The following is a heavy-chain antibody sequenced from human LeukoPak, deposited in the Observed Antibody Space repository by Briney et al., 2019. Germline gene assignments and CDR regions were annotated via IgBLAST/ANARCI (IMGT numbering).Heavy chain of an antibody. J-gene: IGHJ4*02. CDR2: ISGSGGST. V-gene: IGHV3-23*01. CDR1: GFTFSSYA. CDR3: AKDPQYGSGSYYFFDY. D-gene: IGHD3-10*01. Sequence: GGSLRLSCAASGFTFSSYAMSWVRQAPGKGLEWVSAISGSGGSTYYADSVKGRFTISRDNSKNTLYLQMNNLRAEDTAVYYCAKDPQYGSGSYYFFDYWGQGTLVTVSS.